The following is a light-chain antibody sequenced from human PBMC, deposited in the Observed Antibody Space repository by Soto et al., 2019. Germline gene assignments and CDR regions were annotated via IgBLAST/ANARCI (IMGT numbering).Light chain of an antibody. Sequence: EVVLTQSPDTLSLSPGERATLSCRASQSVTSSYLGWYQQKPGQAPRLLIYGASSRATGIPDRFSGSGSGTDFTLTISRLEPEDFAVYYCQQYGSSPRTFGQGTKVDIK. CDR1: QSVTSSY. V-gene: IGKV3-20*01. CDR2: GAS. J-gene: IGKJ1*01. CDR3: QQYGSSPRT.